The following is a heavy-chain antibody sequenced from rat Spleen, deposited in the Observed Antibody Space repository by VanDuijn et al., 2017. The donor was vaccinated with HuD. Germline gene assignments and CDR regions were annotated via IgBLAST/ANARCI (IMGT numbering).Heavy chain of an antibody. J-gene: IGHJ4*01. CDR3: AKTTVAYYYVMDA. Sequence: EVQLQESGPGPVKPSQSLSLTCSVTGYSITSSYTWNWIRKFPGNKLEWMGYINSAGNTNYNPPPKSRISITRNKSRNQFFLQVNSVTTEDKATYYCAKTTVAYYYVMDAWGQGASVTVSS. CDR2: INSAGNT. V-gene: IGHV3-3*01. D-gene: IGHD1-3*01. CDR1: GYSITSSYT.